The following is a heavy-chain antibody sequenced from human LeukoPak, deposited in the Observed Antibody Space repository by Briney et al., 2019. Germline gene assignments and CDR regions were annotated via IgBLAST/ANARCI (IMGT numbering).Heavy chain of an antibody. Sequence: SETLSLTCAVYGGSFSGYYWSWIRQPPGKGLEWIGEINHSGSTNYNPSLKSRVTISVDMSKNQFSLQLSSVTAADTAVYYCARGNYISQYYFAYWGQGTLVTVSS. V-gene: IGHV4-34*01. D-gene: IGHD3-16*01. CDR1: GGSFSGYY. CDR3: ARGNYISQYYFAY. CDR2: INHSGST. J-gene: IGHJ4*02.